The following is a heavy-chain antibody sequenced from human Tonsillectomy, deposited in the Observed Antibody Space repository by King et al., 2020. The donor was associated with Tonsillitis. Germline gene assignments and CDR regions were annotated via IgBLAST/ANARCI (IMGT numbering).Heavy chain of an antibody. Sequence: DVQLVESGGGLVQPGRSLRLSCAASGFTFDDYAIHWVRQAPGKGLEWVSGISWNSVTIGYADSVKGRFTISRDNAKNSLFLQMNSLRAEDTALYYCAKDGSGTVAGLFDIWGQGTMVTVSS. D-gene: IGHD6-19*01. V-gene: IGHV3-9*01. CDR2: ISWNSVTI. J-gene: IGHJ3*02. CDR3: AKDGSGTVAGLFDI. CDR1: GFTFDDYA.